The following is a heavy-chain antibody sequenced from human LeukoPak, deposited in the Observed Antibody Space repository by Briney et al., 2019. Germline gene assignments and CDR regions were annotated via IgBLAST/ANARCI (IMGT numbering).Heavy chain of an antibody. Sequence: PSETLSLTCTVSGGSISSGSFYWSWIRQTAGKGLEWIGRIYPSGDSQYSPSFRSRATISLDTRNQFSLQLSSVTAADTAVYFCARGYDRNGYQSRGFDYWGQGALVNVSS. D-gene: IGHD3-22*01. V-gene: IGHV4-61*02. J-gene: IGHJ4*02. CDR3: ARGYDRNGYQSRGFDY. CDR1: GGSISSGSFY. CDR2: IYPSGDS.